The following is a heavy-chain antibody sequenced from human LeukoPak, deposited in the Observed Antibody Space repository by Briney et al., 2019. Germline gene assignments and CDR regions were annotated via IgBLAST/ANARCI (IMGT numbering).Heavy chain of an antibody. V-gene: IGHV3-74*01. CDR2: INGDGRST. CDR3: ARGGDNWFDP. CDR1: GFTFSSYW. J-gene: IGHJ5*02. Sequence: TGGSLRLSCGASGFTFSSYWMHWVRQAPGKGLVWVSRINGDGRSTNYADSVKGRFTISRDNAKNSLYLQMNSLRAEDTAVYYCARGGDNWFDPWGQGTLVTVSS. D-gene: IGHD3-16*01.